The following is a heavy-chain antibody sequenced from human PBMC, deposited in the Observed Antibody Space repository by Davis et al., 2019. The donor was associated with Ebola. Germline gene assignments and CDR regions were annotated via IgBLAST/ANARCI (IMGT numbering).Heavy chain of an antibody. D-gene: IGHD3-16*02. Sequence: GGSLRLSCAASGFTFSSYGMHWVRQAPGKGLEWVAVIWYDGSNKYYADSVKGRFTISRDNSKNTLYLQMNSLRAEDTAVYYCAREYYDYIWGSYRYTAYYYYGMYVWGQGTTVTVSS. CDR3: AREYYDYIWGSYRYTAYYYYGMYV. V-gene: IGHV3-33*01. CDR2: IWYDGSNK. J-gene: IGHJ6*02. CDR1: GFTFSSYG.